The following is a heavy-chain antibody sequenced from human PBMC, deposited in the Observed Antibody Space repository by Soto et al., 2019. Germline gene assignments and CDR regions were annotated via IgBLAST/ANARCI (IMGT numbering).Heavy chain of an antibody. CDR3: ARHKGYYFDS. CDR2: IMKDGSET. CDR1: GFHFSSSL. J-gene: IGHJ4*02. Sequence: GGSLRLSCAAAGFHFSSSLMSWVRQAPGKGLEWVANIMKDGSETYYVDSVKGRFTISRDNAKNSLFLQMNSLRAEDTAVYFCARHKGYYFDSCGQGTLVTVSS. V-gene: IGHV3-7*01.